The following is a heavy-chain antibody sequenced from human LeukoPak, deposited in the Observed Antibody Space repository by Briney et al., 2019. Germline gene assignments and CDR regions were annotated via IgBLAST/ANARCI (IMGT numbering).Heavy chain of an antibody. CDR2: ISGSGGST. CDR1: GFTFSSYA. Sequence: PGGSLRLSCAASGFTFSSYAMSWVRQAPGKGLEWVSAISGSGGSTYYADSVKGRFTISRDNSKNTLYLHMNSLRAEDTAVYYCAKNGDSERWLQPKFVTHWGQGTLVTVSS. V-gene: IGHV3-23*01. J-gene: IGHJ4*02. D-gene: IGHD5-24*01. CDR3: AKNGDSERWLQPKFVTH.